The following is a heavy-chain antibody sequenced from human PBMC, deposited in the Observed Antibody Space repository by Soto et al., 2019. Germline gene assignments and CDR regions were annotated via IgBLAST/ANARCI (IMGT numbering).Heavy chain of an antibody. CDR1: GYTFTSYD. J-gene: IGHJ6*03. CDR2: MNPNSGNT. Sequence: ASVKVCCKASGYTFTSYDINWVRQATGQGLEWMGWMNPNSGNTGYAQKFQGRVTMTRNTSISTAYMELSSLSSEDTAVYYCARFSGGGDYYYDYMDVWGKGTTVTVSS. D-gene: IGHD2-8*02. CDR3: ARFSGGGDYYYDYMDV. V-gene: IGHV1-8*01.